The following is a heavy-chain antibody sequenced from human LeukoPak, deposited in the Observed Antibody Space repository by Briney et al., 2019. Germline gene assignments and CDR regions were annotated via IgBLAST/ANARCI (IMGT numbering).Heavy chain of an antibody. CDR1: GFTFSSYA. V-gene: IGHV3-23*01. J-gene: IGHJ4*02. CDR2: ISGSGGST. D-gene: IGHD3-10*01. CDR3: ARGGTMVRGVFDY. Sequence: PGGSLRLSCAASGFTFSSYAMSWVCQAPGKGLEWVSAISGSGGSTYYADSVKGRFTISRDNSKNTLYLQMNSLRAEDTAVYYCARGGTMVRGVFDYWGQGTLVTVSS.